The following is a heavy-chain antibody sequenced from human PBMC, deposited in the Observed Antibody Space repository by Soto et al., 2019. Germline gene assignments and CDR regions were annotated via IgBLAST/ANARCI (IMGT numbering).Heavy chain of an antibody. V-gene: IGHV3-48*01. CDR2: ISSGGATI. J-gene: IGHJ4*02. CDR1: GFTFSSYS. CDR3: ARGGRPFDY. D-gene: IGHD3-10*01. Sequence: EVQLVESGGGLVQPGGSLRLSCAASGFTFSSYSMNWVRQAPGKGLEWVSYISSGGATIYFADSVKGRFTISRYNAKSSLYLQMNSLRAEDTAVYYCARGGRPFDYWGQGILVTVSS.